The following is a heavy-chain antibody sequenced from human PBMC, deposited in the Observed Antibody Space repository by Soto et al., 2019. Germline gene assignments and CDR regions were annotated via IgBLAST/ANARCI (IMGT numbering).Heavy chain of an antibody. J-gene: IGHJ3*02. CDR3: ARQRSEGDYGCDARDI. D-gene: IGHD4-17*01. CDR2: MHYSGSN. V-gene: IGHV4-59*08. CDR1: GGSISSKY. Sequence: QVQLQESGPGLVKPSETLSLTCTVSGGSISSKYWTWIRQPPGKGLEWIGYMHYSGSNTYNPSLTSRDTISVDTSKDQFALRLSAVTAADTAVYYCARQRSEGDYGCDARDIWGHGTMVTVSP.